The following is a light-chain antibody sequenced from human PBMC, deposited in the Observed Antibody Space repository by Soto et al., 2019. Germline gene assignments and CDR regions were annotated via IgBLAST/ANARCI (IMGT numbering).Light chain of an antibody. CDR3: CSYAGNYTWV. Sequence: QSALTQPRSVSGSPGQSVTISCTGTSSDVGGYDFVSWYQQHPDKAPKVMIYDVIKRPSGVPDRFSGSKSGTTASLTISGLQAEDEADYYCCSYAGNYTWVFGGGTQLTVL. CDR2: DVI. V-gene: IGLV2-11*01. CDR1: SSDVGGYDF. J-gene: IGLJ7*01.